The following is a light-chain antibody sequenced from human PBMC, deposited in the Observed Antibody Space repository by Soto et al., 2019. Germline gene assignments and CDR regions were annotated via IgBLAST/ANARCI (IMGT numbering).Light chain of an antibody. CDR3: QQYGSSRT. CDR2: GAS. J-gene: IGKJ1*01. V-gene: IGKV3-20*01. Sequence: EIVLTQSPGTLSLSPGERATLSCRASQSVSSSYLAWYQQKPGQAPRLLIYGASNWATGIPDRFSGSGSGTDFTLTISRLEPEDFAVYYCQQYGSSRTFGQGTKVEIK. CDR1: QSVSSSY.